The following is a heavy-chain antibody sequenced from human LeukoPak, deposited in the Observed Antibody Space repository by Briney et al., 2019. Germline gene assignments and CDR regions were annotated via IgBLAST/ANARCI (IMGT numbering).Heavy chain of an antibody. J-gene: IGHJ4*02. D-gene: IGHD3-3*01. CDR3: AKGNYDFWSGYPGLSYFDY. CDR1: GFTFDDYA. Sequence: GGSLRLSCAASGFTFDDYAMHWVRQAPGKGLEWVSAISGSGVATYYADSVKGRFTISRDNSKNTLYLQMNSLRAGDTAVYYCAKGNYDFWSGYPGLSYFDYWGQGTLVTVSS. V-gene: IGHV3-23*01. CDR2: ISGSGVAT.